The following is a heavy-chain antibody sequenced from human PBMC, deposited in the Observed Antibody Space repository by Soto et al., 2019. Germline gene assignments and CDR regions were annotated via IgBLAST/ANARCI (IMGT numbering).Heavy chain of an antibody. CDR1: GFPVISTIFY. V-gene: IGHV4-61*01. J-gene: IGHJ4*02. CDR2: IYDSGTT. Sequence: LDTMSLTWTFSGFPVISTIFYWSWIRQPPGKGLEWLGYIYDSGTTNYNPSLRSRVTMSVDTSQNQFSLRLSSVTAADTAVYYCAREERGFTYGLGDSWWGQGTLVNLSS. D-gene: IGHD3-16*01. CDR3: AREERGFTYGLGDSW.